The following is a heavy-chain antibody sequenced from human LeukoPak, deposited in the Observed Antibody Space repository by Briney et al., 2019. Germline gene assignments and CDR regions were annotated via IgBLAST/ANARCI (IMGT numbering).Heavy chain of an antibody. CDR3: ARDQADNDFWSGYYDY. Sequence: GASVKVSCKASGYTFTSYYMHWVRQAPGQGLEWMGMINPSGGSTSYAQKFQGRVTMTRDTSTSTVYMELSSLRSEDTAVYHCARDQADNDFWSGYYDYWGQGTLVTVSS. V-gene: IGHV1-46*01. CDR2: INPSGGST. CDR1: GYTFTSYY. D-gene: IGHD3-3*01. J-gene: IGHJ4*02.